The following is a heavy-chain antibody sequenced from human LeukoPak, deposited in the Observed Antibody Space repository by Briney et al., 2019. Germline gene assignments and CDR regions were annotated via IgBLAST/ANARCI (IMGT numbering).Heavy chain of an antibody. V-gene: IGHV1-8*01. CDR2: MNPNSGNT. D-gene: IGHD5-18*01. CDR1: GYTFTSYD. J-gene: IGHJ4*02. Sequence: GASVKVSCKASGYTFTSYDINWVRQATGQGLEWMGWMNPNSGNTGYAQKFQGRVTMTRNTSISTAHMELSSLRSEDTAVYYCARGVRTFKDTAMVYYFDYWGQGTLVTVSS. CDR3: ARGVRTFKDTAMVYYFDY.